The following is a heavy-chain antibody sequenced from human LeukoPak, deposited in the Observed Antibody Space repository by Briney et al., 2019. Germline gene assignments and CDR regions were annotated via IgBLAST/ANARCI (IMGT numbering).Heavy chain of an antibody. Sequence: ASVKVSCKASGYTFTSYGISWVRQAPGQGLEWMGWISAYNGNTIYAQKLQGRVTMTTDTSTSTAYMELRSLRSDDTAVYYCARSNYYDSSGYSRDFDYWGQGTLVTVSS. D-gene: IGHD3-22*01. V-gene: IGHV1-18*01. CDR2: ISAYNGNT. CDR3: ARSNYYDSSGYSRDFDY. CDR1: GYTFTSYG. J-gene: IGHJ4*02.